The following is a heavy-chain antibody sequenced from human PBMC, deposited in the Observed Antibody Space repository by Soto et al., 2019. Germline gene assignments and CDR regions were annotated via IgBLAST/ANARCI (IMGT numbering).Heavy chain of an antibody. V-gene: IGHV1-8*01. CDR2: MNPNSGNT. D-gene: IGHD6-19*01. J-gene: IGHJ4*02. CDR1: GYTFTSYD. Sequence: ASVKVSCKASGYTFTSYDINWVRQATGQGLEWMGWMNPNSGNTGYAQKFQGRVTMTRNTSISTAYMELSSLRSEDTAVYYCARGYSGWYPFDYWGQGTLVTVSS. CDR3: ARGYSGWYPFDY.